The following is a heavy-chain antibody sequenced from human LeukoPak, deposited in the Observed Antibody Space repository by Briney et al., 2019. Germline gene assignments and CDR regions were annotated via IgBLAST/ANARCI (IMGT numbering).Heavy chain of an antibody. D-gene: IGHD3-10*01. CDR2: VSGTGGST. CDR1: GFTFSSYA. CDR3: AKDRGYGSGSYHGVYYFDY. V-gene: IGHV3-23*01. Sequence: GGSLRLSCVGSGFTFSSYALSWVRQAPGKGLEWVSAVSGTGGSTYYVDSVKGRFTISRDNSKNTLYLQMNSLRAEDTAVYYCAKDRGYGSGSYHGVYYFDYWGQGTLVTVSS. J-gene: IGHJ4*02.